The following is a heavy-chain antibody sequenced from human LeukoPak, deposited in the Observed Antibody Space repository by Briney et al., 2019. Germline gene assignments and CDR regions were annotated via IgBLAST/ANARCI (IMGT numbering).Heavy chain of an antibody. J-gene: IGHJ4*02. CDR2: IDWDDDK. Sequence: SGPALVKPTQTLTLTCTFSGFSLSTSGMCVSWIPQPPGKALVWLARIDWDDDKYYSTSLKTMLTISKDTSKNQVVLTMTNMDPVDTATYYCARIRMVRGVIINDYWGQGTLVTVSS. CDR1: GFSLSTSGMC. D-gene: IGHD3-10*01. CDR3: ARIRMVRGVIINDY. V-gene: IGHV2-70*11.